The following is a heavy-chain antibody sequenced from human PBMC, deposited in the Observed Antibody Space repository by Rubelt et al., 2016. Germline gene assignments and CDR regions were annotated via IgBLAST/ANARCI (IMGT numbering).Heavy chain of an antibody. CDR1: GGSFSGYY. CDR2: INHSGST. CDR3: ARGLDSTKTGAD. J-gene: IGHJ4*02. V-gene: IGHV4-34*01. D-gene: IGHD3-10*01. Sequence: QVQLQQWGAGLLKPSETLSLSCAVYGGSFSGYYWSWIRQPPGKGLEWIGEINHSGSTNYNPSRNSRVTLSVDTSNNKFSRNLNAVPAADTAVYYCARGLDSTKTGADWGQGTLVTVSS.